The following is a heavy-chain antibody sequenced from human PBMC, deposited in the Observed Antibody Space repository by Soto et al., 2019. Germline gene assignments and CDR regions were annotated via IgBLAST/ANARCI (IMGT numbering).Heavy chain of an antibody. D-gene: IGHD1-7*01. J-gene: IGHJ3*02. Sequence: SVKVSCKASGVTFSSYAISWVRQAPGQGPEWMGGIIPIFGTANYARKFQGRVTITADKSTSTAYMELSSLRSEDTAVYYCAREYPPGTTFYDAFDIWGQGTMVTVSS. CDR2: IIPIFGTA. CDR3: AREYPPGTTFYDAFDI. V-gene: IGHV1-69*06. CDR1: GVTFSSYA.